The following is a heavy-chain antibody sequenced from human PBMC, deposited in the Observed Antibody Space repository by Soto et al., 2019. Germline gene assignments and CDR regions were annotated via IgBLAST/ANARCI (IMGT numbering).Heavy chain of an antibody. V-gene: IGHV1-69*06. J-gene: IGHJ3*02. Sequence: SVKVSCKASGGTFSSYAISWVRQAPGQGLEWMGGIIPIFGTANYAQKFQGRVTITADKSTSTAYMELSSLRSEDTAVYYCARVWPRECEPTLAFDIWAQGTMVTVSS. CDR3: ARVWPRECEPTLAFDI. CDR2: IIPIFGTA. D-gene: IGHD3-10*01. CDR1: GGTFSSYA.